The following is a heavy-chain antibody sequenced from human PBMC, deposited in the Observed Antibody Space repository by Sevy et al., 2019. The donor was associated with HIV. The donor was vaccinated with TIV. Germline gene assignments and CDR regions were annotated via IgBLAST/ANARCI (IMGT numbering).Heavy chain of an antibody. D-gene: IGHD3-16*01. CDR2: IIPIFHSA. CDR1: GGTFGTYS. V-gene: IGHV1-69*13. Sequence: ASVKVSCKASGGTFGTYSLSWLRQAPGQGFEWMVGIIPIFHSANYAQNFQGRVTITADESTSIAYMELSSLRPEDSAVYYCARDRHITFGGGDAFDIWGHGTMVTVSS. J-gene: IGHJ3*02. CDR3: ARDRHITFGGGDAFDI.